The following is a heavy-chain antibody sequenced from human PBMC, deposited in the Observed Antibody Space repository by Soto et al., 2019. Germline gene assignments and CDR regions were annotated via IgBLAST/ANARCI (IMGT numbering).Heavy chain of an antibody. J-gene: IGHJ4*02. CDR1: GFTVSSNY. CDR2: IYSGGST. Sequence: EVQLVESGGGLIQPGGSLRLSCAASGFTVSSNYMSWVRQAPGKGLEWVSVIYSGGSTYYADSVKGRFTISRDNSKNTLYLLMNSLRAEDTAVYYCAREEGATPGLIDYWVQGTLVTVSS. V-gene: IGHV3-53*01. CDR3: AREEGATPGLIDY. D-gene: IGHD1-26*01.